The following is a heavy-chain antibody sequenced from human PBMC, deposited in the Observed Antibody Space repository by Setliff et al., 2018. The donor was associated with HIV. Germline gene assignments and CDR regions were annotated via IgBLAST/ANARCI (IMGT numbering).Heavy chain of an antibody. CDR2: IYYSGST. D-gene: IGHD1-26*01. Sequence: SETLSLTCTVSGGSISSYYWSWIRQPPGKGLEWIGYIYYSGSTNYNPSLKSRVTISVNTSKNQFSLKLSSVTAADTAVYYCARDIDVGAANWFDPWGQGTLVTVSS. V-gene: IGHV4-59*12. J-gene: IGHJ5*02. CDR3: ARDIDVGAANWFDP. CDR1: GGSISSYY.